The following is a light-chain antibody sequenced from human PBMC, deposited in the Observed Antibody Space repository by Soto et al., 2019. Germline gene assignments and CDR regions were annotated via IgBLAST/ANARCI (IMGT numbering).Light chain of an antibody. V-gene: IGLV1-44*01. CDR1: SSNIGSNT. CDR3: AAWDDSLKGVV. CDR2: SNN. J-gene: IGLJ2*01. Sequence: QSVLTQPPSASGTPGQRVTISCSGSSSNIGSNTVNWYQQLPGTTPKLLIYSNNQRPSGVPDRFSGSKSGTSASLAISGLQSEDEADYYCAAWDDSLKGVVFGEGTKLTVL.